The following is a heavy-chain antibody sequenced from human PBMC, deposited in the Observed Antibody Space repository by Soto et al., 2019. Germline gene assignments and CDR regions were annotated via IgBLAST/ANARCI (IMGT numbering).Heavy chain of an antibody. D-gene: IGHD3-3*01. J-gene: IGHJ5*02. CDR3: ARDRPSGYALLDP. CDR1: GFTFSSYS. V-gene: IGHV3-48*01. CDR2: ISSSSSTI. Sequence: GGSLRLSCAASGFTFSSYSMNWVRQAPGKGLEWVSYISSSSSTIYYADSVKGRFTISRDNAKNSLYLQMNSLRAEDTAVYYCARDRPSGYALLDPWGQGTLVTVSS.